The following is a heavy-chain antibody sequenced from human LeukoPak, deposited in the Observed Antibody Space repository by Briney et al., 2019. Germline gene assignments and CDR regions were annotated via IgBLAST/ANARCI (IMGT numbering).Heavy chain of an antibody. CDR2: IYHSGST. V-gene: IGHV4-30-2*01. J-gene: IGHJ4*02. D-gene: IGHD3-16*02. CDR1: GGSISSGGYS. Sequence: SETLSLTCAVSGGSISSGGYSWSWIRQPPGKGLEWIGYIYHSGSTYYNPSLKSRVTISVDRSKNQFSLKLSSVTAADTAVYYCARRQEDVWGSYRYTGFDYWGQGTLVTVSS. CDR3: ARRQEDVWGSYRYTGFDY.